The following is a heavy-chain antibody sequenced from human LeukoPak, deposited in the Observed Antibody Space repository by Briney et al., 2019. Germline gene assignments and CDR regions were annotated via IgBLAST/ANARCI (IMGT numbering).Heavy chain of an antibody. D-gene: IGHD6-19*01. V-gene: IGHV1-18*01. CDR3: ARGASHSSAGNAFDI. J-gene: IGHJ3*02. CDR2: ISAYNGNT. Sequence: ASVKVSCKASGGTFSSYAISWVRQAPGQGLEWLGWISAYNGNTNYVQKLQGRVTMTTDTSTSTAYMELRSLRSDDTAVYYCARGASHSSAGNAFDIWGQGTMVTVSS. CDR1: GGTFSSYA.